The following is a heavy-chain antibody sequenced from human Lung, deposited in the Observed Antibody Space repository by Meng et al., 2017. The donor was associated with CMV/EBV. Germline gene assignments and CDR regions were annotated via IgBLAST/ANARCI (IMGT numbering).Heavy chain of an antibody. CDR1: GFSLSPRGVG. CDR2: IYWNDDK. Sequence: SGXXLVXPTPPLTLTCTFSGFSLSPRGVGVGWIRQHPGKALEWLALIYWNDDKRYSPSLKSRLTITKDTTKNQVVLTMTNMDPVDTAAYYCAHRHVSGDGKEEYYFDYWXQGTXVTGSS. V-gene: IGHV2-5*01. J-gene: IGHJ4*02. CDR3: AHRHVSGDGKEEYYFDY. D-gene: IGHD1-1*01.